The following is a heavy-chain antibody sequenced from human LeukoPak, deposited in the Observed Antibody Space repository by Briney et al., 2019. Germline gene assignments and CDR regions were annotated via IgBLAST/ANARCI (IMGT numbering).Heavy chain of an antibody. CDR3: AKINRGEVAGHMDY. V-gene: IGHV3-21*03. Sequence: GGSLRLSCAASGFTFSSYSMNWVRQAPGKGLEWVSSISSSSSYIYYADSVKGRFTISRDNAKNTLYLQINSLRAEDTALYYCAKINRGEVAGHMDYWGQGTLVTVSS. J-gene: IGHJ4*02. CDR2: ISSSSSYI. D-gene: IGHD6-19*01. CDR1: GFTFSSYS.